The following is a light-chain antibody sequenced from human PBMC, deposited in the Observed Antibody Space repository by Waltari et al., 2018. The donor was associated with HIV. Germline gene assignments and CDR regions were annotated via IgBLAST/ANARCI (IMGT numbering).Light chain of an antibody. CDR1: QGISSY. Sequence: AIRMTQSPSSFSASTGDRVTITCRASQGISSYLAWDQQKPGKAPKLLIYAASTLQSGVPSRFSGSGSGTDFTLTISCLQSEDFATYYCQQYYSYPHTFGGGTKVEIK. J-gene: IGKJ4*01. V-gene: IGKV1-8*01. CDR2: AAS. CDR3: QQYYSYPHT.